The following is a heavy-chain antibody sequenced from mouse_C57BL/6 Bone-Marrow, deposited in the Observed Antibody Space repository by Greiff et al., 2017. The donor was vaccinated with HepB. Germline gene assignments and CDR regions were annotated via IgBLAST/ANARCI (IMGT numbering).Heavy chain of an antibody. V-gene: IGHV5-12*01. CDR2: ISNGGGST. CDR3: ARLEAY. CDR1: GFTFSDYY. J-gene: IGHJ3*01. Sequence: EVQRVESGGGLVQPGGSLKLSCAASGFTFSDYYMYWVRQTPEKRLEWVAYISNGGGSTYYPDTVKGRFTISRDNAKNTLYLQMSRLKSEDTAMYYCARLEAYWGQGTLVTVSA.